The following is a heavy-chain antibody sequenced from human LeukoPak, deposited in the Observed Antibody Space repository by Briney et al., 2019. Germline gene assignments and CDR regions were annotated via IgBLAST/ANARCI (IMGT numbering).Heavy chain of an antibody. CDR3: ATYRQVLLPFEA. CDR2: IFPDSGEI. D-gene: IGHD2-8*02. Sequence: GGTLRLSCAASGFTFNTFAMLWVRQPPGKGLEWVSSIFPDSGEIHYADSVRGRFTISRDNSKNTLSLQMNSLRAEDTAIYYCATYRQVLLPFEAWGQGTLVTVSS. J-gene: IGHJ5*02. V-gene: IGHV3-23*01. CDR1: GFTFNTFA.